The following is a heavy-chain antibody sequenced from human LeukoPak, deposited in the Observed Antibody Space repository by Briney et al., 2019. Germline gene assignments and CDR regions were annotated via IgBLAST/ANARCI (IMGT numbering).Heavy chain of an antibody. Sequence: GGSLRLSCAASGFTFSSYEMNWVRQAPGKGLEWVSYISSSGSTIYYADSVKGRFTISRDNAKNSLYLQMNSLRAEDTGVYYCARDSGGDYYSDIWGQGTMVTVSS. D-gene: IGHD4-17*01. CDR1: GFTFSSYE. CDR3: ARDSGGDYYSDI. CDR2: ISSSGSTI. V-gene: IGHV3-48*03. J-gene: IGHJ3*02.